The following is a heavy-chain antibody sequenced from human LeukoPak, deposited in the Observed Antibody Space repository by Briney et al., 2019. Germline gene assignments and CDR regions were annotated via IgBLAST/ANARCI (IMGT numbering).Heavy chain of an antibody. J-gene: IGHJ4*02. CDR3: ARDLGQQLPEGIDY. V-gene: IGHV1-18*01. CDR2: ISAYNANT. Sequence: ASVKVSCKASGFTFTSYGITWVRQAPGQGLEWIGWISAYNANTDYAQNLQGRVTMTTDTSTSTAYMELRSLTSDGTAVYYCARDLGQQLPEGIDYWGQGTLVTVSS. CDR1: GFTFTSYG. D-gene: IGHD6-13*01.